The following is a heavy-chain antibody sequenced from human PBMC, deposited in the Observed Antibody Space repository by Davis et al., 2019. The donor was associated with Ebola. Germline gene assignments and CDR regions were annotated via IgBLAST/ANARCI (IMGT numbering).Heavy chain of an antibody. CDR1: GDSISSSNW. V-gene: IGHV4-4*02. CDR3: ARSVSGGRASDY. D-gene: IGHD2-15*01. J-gene: IGHJ4*01. Sequence: MPSETLSLTCAVSGDSISSSNWWSWVRQPPGKGLEWIGEISQSGSTNYNPSLKSRVTISVDTSKNQFSLNLNSLTAADTAVYYCARSVSGGRASDYWGHGTLVTVSS. CDR2: ISQSGST.